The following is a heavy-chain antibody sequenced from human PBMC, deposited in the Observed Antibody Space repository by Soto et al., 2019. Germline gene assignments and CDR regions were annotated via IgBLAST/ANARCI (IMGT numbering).Heavy chain of an antibody. CDR2: AHQGGHI. J-gene: IGHJ3*02. CDR1: GGSISGSQW. D-gene: IGHD3-10*01. Sequence: PSETLSLTCAVSGGSISGSQWWNWVRQSPGKGLDWIAEAHQGGHIHYYPSLKSRAIISLYTSKNQFSLYLMYVSAADSAVYFCARYADFGPGDSKSWAFDIWGRGTLVT. V-gene: IGHV4-4*02. CDR3: ARYADFGPGDSKSWAFDI.